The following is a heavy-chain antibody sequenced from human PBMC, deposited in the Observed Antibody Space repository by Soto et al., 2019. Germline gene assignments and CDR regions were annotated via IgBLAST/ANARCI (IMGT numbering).Heavy chain of an antibody. Sequence: QVQLVESGGGVVQPGRSLRLSCAASGFTFSSYSMHWVRQAPGKGLEWVAVISYDGSNKYYADSVKGRFTISRDNSKNTLYLQMNSLRAEDTAVYYCAKDVEWTLITGTPADYWGQGTLVTVSS. CDR3: AKDVEWTLITGTPADY. CDR2: ISYDGSNK. V-gene: IGHV3-30*18. D-gene: IGHD1-7*01. J-gene: IGHJ4*02. CDR1: GFTFSSYS.